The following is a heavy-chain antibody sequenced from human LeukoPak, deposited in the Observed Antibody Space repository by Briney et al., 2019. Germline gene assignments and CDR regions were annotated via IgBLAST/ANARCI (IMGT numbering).Heavy chain of an antibody. CDR3: ARGLYCSGGSCFYYYMDV. CDR2: INHSGST. J-gene: IGHJ6*03. D-gene: IGHD2-15*01. Sequence: PSETLSLTCAVYGGSFSGYYWSWIRQPPGKGLEWIGEINHSGSTNYNPSLKSRVTISVDTSKNQFSLKLSSVTAADAAVYYCARGLYCSGGSCFYYYMDVWGKGTTVTVSS. CDR1: GGSFSGYY. V-gene: IGHV4-34*01.